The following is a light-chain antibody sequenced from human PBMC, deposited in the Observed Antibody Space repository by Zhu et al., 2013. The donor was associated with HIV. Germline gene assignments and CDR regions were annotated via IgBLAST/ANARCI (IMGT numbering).Light chain of an antibody. CDR1: QSVGSN. V-gene: IGKV3-15*01. CDR3: QQYNKWPPLT. Sequence: EIVMTQSPATLSVSPGERATLSCRASQSVGSNLAWYQQKPGQGLRLLIYGASTRVAGIPARFSGSGSGTEFTLTISSLQSEDFAIYYCQQYNKWPPLTFGGGTKVEIK. J-gene: IGKJ4*01. CDR2: GAS.